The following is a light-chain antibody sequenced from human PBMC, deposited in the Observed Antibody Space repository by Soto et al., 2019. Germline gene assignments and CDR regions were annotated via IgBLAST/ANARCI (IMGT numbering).Light chain of an antibody. Sequence: EIVMTQSPSTLSVSAGERATLSWGASQIVSDNYLAWYQQKTGQAPRLVVYGASSRATGVPDRFSASGSGTDFNLTISRLETEDFAVYYCQQYAKAPLTFGQGTKVDIK. J-gene: IGKJ1*01. V-gene: IGKV3-20*01. CDR3: QQYAKAPLT. CDR1: QIVSDNY. CDR2: GAS.